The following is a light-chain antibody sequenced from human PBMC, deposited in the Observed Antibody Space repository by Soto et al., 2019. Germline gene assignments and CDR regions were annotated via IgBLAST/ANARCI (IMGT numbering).Light chain of an antibody. Sequence: DIQMTQSPSTLSASVGGRVTITCRASQSVGTWVAWYQQKPGKAPKLLIYGASNLESGVPSRFSGSGSGTEFTLTITTLHPDDFATYFCQLYNRNTWSFGPGTKVDI. CDR1: QSVGTW. V-gene: IGKV1-5*01. CDR2: GAS. CDR3: QLYNRNTWS. J-gene: IGKJ1*01.